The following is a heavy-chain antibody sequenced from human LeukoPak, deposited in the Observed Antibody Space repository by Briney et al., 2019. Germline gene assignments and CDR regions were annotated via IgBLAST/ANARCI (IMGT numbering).Heavy chain of an antibody. CDR1: GYTFSYFG. V-gene: IGHV1-18*01. J-gene: IGHJ4*02. D-gene: IGHD6-25*01. Sequence: ASVKVSCKASGYTFSYFGINWVRQAPGQGLEWMGWISGYNGNTNYAQKSEGRLTLTTDTATSTVYMELRNLRSDDTAVYYCARGLDEAAGFANFDYWGQGTLVTVSS. CDR2: ISGYNGNT. CDR3: ARGLDEAAGFANFDY.